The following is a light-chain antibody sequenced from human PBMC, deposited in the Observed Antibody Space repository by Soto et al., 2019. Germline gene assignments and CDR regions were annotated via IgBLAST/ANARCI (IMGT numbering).Light chain of an antibody. CDR2: DAS. CDR1: QSVSSY. V-gene: IGKV3D-11*02. J-gene: IGKJ5*01. CDR3: QQRSNWSIT. Sequence: EIVLTQSPATLSLSPGERATLSCRASQSVSSYLAWYQQKPGQAPRLLIYDASNRATGIPARFSGSGPGTDCTLTISSLEPEDFAVYYCQQRSNWSITFGQGIRLEIK.